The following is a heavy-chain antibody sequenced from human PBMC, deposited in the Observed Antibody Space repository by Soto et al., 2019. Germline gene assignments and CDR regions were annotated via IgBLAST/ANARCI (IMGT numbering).Heavy chain of an antibody. D-gene: IGHD2-21*02. V-gene: IGHV3-7*03. Sequence: EVQLVESGGGLVQPGGSLRLSCAASVFTFSSYWMSWVRQAPGKGLEWVANIKQDGSEKYYVDSVKGRFTISRDNAKNSLYLQMNSLRAEDTAVYYCARELAYCGGDCGNYSDYWGQGTLVTVSS. CDR3: ARELAYCGGDCGNYSDY. CDR1: VFTFSSYW. CDR2: IKQDGSEK. J-gene: IGHJ4*02.